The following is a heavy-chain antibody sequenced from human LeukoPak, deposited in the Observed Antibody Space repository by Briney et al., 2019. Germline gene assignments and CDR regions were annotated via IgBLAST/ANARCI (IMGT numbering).Heavy chain of an antibody. D-gene: IGHD3-10*01. CDR3: ARQYGRPYDY. V-gene: IGHV5-51*01. Sequence: GESLKISCXGSGYSFADSWIGVEREMPGKGLQWMGLIYPGDSDTRYSPSFQGQVSISVDKSISTTFLQWSSLKASDTAMYYCARQYGRPYDYWGQGTLVSVSS. CDR2: IYPGDSDT. J-gene: IGHJ4*02. CDR1: GYSFADSW.